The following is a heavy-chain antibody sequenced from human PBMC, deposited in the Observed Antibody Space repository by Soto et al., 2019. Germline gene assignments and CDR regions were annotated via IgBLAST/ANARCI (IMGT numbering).Heavy chain of an antibody. CDR2: INHSGST. D-gene: IGHD5-12*01. CDR1: GGSFSGYY. J-gene: IGHJ6*03. Sequence: SETLSLTCAVYGGSFSGYYWSWIRQPPGKGLEWIGEINHSGSTNYNPSIKSRVNISVDTSKNQFSLKLSSVTAADTAVYYCARVEVAHYYYYMDVWGKGTTVTVSS. V-gene: IGHV4-34*01. CDR3: ARVEVAHYYYYMDV.